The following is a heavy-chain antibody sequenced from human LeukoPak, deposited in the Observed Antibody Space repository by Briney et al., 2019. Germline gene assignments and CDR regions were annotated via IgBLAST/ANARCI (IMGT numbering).Heavy chain of an antibody. V-gene: IGHV1-69*05. Sequence: GSSVKVSCKASGGTFSSYAISWVRQAPGQGLEWMGGIIPIFGTANYEQKFQGRVTITTDESTSTAYMELSSLRSEDTAVYYCARVRPPPLGITIFGVVTPHRDAFDIWGQGTMITVSS. J-gene: IGHJ3*02. CDR2: IIPIFGTA. D-gene: IGHD3-3*01. CDR3: ARVRPPPLGITIFGVVTPHRDAFDI. CDR1: GGTFSSYA.